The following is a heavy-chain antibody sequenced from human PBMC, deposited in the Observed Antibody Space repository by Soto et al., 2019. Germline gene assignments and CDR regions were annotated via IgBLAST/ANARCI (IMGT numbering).Heavy chain of an antibody. J-gene: IGHJ4*02. V-gene: IGHV1-2*02. CDR3: ARGGRVVVVVTAAHFY. CDR2: INPNSGGT. D-gene: IGHD2-2*01. Sequence: ASVKVSCKASGYTFTGYYMHWVRQAPGQGLEWMGWINPNSGGTNYAQKFQGRVTMTRDTSISTAYMELSRLRSDDTAVYYCARGGRVVVVVTAAHFYRGQGTQVTVS. CDR1: GYTFTGYY.